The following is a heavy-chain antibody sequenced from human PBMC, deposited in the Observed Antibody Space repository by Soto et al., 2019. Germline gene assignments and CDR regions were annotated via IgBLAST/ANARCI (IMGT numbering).Heavy chain of an antibody. D-gene: IGHD3-10*01. CDR1: GGSISSYY. V-gene: IGHV4-59*08. CDR2: IYYSGST. Sequence: PSETLSLTCTVSGGSISSYYWSWIRQPPGKGLEWIGYIYYSGSTNYNPSLKSRVTISVDTSKNQFSLKLSSVTAADTAVYYCARHRGSDYYGSGSYYHPPHFDYWGQGTLVTVS. CDR3: ARHRGSDYYGSGSYYHPPHFDY. J-gene: IGHJ4*02.